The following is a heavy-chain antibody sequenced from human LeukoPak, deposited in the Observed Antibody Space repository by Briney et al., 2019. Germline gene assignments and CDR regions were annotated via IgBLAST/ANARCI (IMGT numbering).Heavy chain of an antibody. CDR3: ARAPRWYYFDY. V-gene: IGHV4-61*02. D-gene: IGHD2-15*01. Sequence: SQTLSLTCTVSGGSISSGSYYWSWIRQPAGKGLEWIGRIYTSGSTNYNPSLKSRVTISVDTSKNQFSLKLSSVTAADTAVYYCARAPRWYYFDYWGQRTLVTVSS. J-gene: IGHJ4*02. CDR1: GGSISSGSYY. CDR2: IYTSGST.